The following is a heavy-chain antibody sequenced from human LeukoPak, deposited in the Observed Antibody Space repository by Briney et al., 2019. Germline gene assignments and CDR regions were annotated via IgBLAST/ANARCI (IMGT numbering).Heavy chain of an antibody. D-gene: IGHD3-10*01. CDR3: ATHSGDY. CDR1: GGSISSSSYY. Sequence: SETLSLTCTVSGGSISSSSYYRGWIRQPPGKGLEWIGSIYYSGSTYYNPSLKSRVTISVDTSKNQFSLKLSSVTAADTAVYYCATHSGDYWGQGTLVTVSS. J-gene: IGHJ4*02. CDR2: IYYSGST. V-gene: IGHV4-39*07.